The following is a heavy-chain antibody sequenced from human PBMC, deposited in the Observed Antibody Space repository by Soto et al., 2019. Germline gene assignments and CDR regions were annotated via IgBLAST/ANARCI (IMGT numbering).Heavy chain of an antibody. CDR1: GGSFSGYY. CDR2: INHSGST. D-gene: IGHD6-19*01. V-gene: IGHV4-34*01. CDR3: ARGRYSSGWYYPPKHYYSGMDV. Sequence: SETLSLTCAVYGGSFSGYYWSWIRQPPGKGLEWIGEINHSGSTNYNPSLKSRVTISVDTSKNQFSLKLSSVTAADTAVYYCARGRYSSGWYYPPKHYYSGMDVWGQGTTVTVSS. J-gene: IGHJ6*02.